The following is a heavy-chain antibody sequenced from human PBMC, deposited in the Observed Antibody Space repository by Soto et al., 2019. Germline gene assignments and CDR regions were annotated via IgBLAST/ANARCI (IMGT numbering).Heavy chain of an antibody. CDR2: ISAYNGNT. D-gene: IGHD2-2*01. J-gene: IGHJ6*03. CDR3: ARDQGYCSSTSCYAQGRYYYYYMDV. Sequence: QVQLVQSGAEVKKPGASVKVSCKASGYTFTSYGISWVRQAPGQGLEWMGWISAYNGNTNYAQKLQGRVTMTTDTSTRTAYMELRSLRSDDTAVYYCARDQGYCSSTSCYAQGRYYYYYMDVWGKGTTVTVSS. CDR1: GYTFTSYG. V-gene: IGHV1-18*01.